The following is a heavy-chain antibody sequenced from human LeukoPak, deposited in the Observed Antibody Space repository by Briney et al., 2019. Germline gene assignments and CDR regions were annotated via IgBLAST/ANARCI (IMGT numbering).Heavy chain of an antibody. CDR2: ISGSGAST. V-gene: IGHV3-23*01. Sequence: GGSLRLSCLTSGFTLSTNAMSWVRQAPGKGLEWISGISGSGASTYYADSVKGRFTISRDNAQNSLYLQMNGLRVEDTAVYYCTGRLDDWGQGTLVTVSS. J-gene: IGHJ4*02. CDR3: TGRLDD. D-gene: IGHD3-16*01. CDR1: GFTLSTNA.